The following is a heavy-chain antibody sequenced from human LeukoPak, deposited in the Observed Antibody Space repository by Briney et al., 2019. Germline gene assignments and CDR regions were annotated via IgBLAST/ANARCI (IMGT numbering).Heavy chain of an antibody. J-gene: IGHJ4*02. V-gene: IGHV3-30*04. D-gene: IGHD6-13*01. CDR3: ARDELGAAAGTLDY. CDR2: ISYDGSGK. Sequence: GGSLRLSCAASGFTVSTYAMHWVRQAPGKGLEWVAVISYDGSGKYYADSVRGRFTISRDKSKNTLDLQKNSLRTEDTAVYYCARDELGAAAGTLDYWGQGTLVTVSS. CDR1: GFTVSTYA.